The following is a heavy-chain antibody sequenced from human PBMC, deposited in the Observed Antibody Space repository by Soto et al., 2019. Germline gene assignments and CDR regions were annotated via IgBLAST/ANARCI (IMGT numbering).Heavy chain of an antibody. CDR2: ISGSGGST. V-gene: IGHV3-23*01. Sequence: EVQLLESGGGLVQPGGSLRLSCAASGFTFSSYAMSWVRQAPGKGLEWVSAISGSGGSTYYADSVKGRFTIARDNSKNTLYLQMNSLRAEDTAVYYCAKAGPWWESSCYPFVWYFDLWGRGTLVTVSS. J-gene: IGHJ2*01. D-gene: IGHD3-22*01. CDR1: GFTFSSYA. CDR3: AKAGPWWESSCYPFVWYFDL.